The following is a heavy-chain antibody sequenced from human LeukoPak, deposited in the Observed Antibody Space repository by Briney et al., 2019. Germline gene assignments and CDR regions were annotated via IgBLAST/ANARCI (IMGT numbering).Heavy chain of an antibody. CDR1: GGSFSGYY. CDR2: INHSGST. CDR3: ARGGIAAAGSFDY. J-gene: IGHJ4*02. V-gene: IGHV4-34*01. Sequence: SETLSLTCAVYGGSFSGYYRSWIRQPPGKGLEWIGEINHSGSTNYNPSLKSRVTISVDRSKNQFSLKLSSVTAADTAVYYCARGGIAAAGSFDYWGQGTLVTVSS. D-gene: IGHD6-13*01.